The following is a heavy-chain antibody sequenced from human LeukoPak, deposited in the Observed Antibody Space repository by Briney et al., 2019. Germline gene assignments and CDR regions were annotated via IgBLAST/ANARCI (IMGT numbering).Heavy chain of an antibody. CDR2: IKQDGSEK. J-gene: IGHJ5*02. CDR1: GFTFSSYW. CDR3: ARISRGWYRHNWFDP. V-gene: IGHV3-7*01. Sequence: GGSLRLSCAASGFTFSSYWMSWVRQAPGKGLEWVANIKQDGSEKYYVDSVKGRFTISRDNAKNSLYLQMNSLRAEDTAVYYCARISRGWYRHNWFDPWGQGTLVTVSS. D-gene: IGHD6-19*01.